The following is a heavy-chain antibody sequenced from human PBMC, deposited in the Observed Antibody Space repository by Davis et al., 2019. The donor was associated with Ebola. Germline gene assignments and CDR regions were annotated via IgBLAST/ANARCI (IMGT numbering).Heavy chain of an antibody. J-gene: IGHJ4*02. D-gene: IGHD4-17*01. V-gene: IGHV3-73*01. Sequence: GESLKISCAASGLTFSGSAMHWVRQASGKGLEWVGRIRSKANSYATAYAASVKGRFTISRDDSKNTAYLQMNSLKTEDTAVYYCTTSLPYGDYAGYWGQGTLVTVSS. CDR1: GLTFSGSA. CDR3: TTSLPYGDYAGY. CDR2: IRSKANSYAT.